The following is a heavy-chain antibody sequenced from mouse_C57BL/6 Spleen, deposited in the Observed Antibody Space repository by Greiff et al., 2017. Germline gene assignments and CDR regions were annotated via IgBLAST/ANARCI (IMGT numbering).Heavy chain of an antibody. V-gene: IGHV5-4*01. J-gene: IGHJ3*01. D-gene: IGHD2-3*01. CDR2: ISDGGSYT. CDR3: ARDDYDGYLPFAY. Sequence: EVKLMESGGGLVKPGGSLKLSCAASGFTFSSYAMSWVRQTPEKRLEWVATISDGGSYTYYPDNVKGRFTISRDNAKNNLYLQMSHLKSEDTAMYYCARDDYDGYLPFAYWGQGTLVTVSA. CDR1: GFTFSSYA.